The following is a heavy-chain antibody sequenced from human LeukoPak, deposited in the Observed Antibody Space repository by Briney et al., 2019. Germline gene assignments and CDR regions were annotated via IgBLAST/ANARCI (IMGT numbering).Heavy chain of an antibody. CDR3: ARGLRVQLWYFDY. Sequence: SVKVSCKASGGTFSSYAISWVRHAPGQGLEWMVGIIPIFGTANYAQKFQGRVTITADESTSTAYMELSSLRSEDTAVYYCARGLRVQLWYFDYWGQGTLVTVSS. D-gene: IGHD5-18*01. J-gene: IGHJ4*02. CDR2: IIPIFGTA. V-gene: IGHV1-69*13. CDR1: GGTFSSYA.